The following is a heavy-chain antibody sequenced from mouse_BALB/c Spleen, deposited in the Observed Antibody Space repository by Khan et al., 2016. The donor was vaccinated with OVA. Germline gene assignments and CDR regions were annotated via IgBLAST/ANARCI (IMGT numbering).Heavy chain of an antibody. D-gene: IGHD1-3*01. CDR2: IWGDGST. J-gene: IGHJ4*01. V-gene: IGHV2-3*01. CDR3: DKWVNSYYAMDY. Sequence: VKLLESGPGLVAPSQSLSITCTVSGFSLTSYGVNWVRQPPGKGLEWLGVIWGDGSTNYHSGLKSRLSISKDNSKSQVFLKLNSLQTDDTVTYYCDKWVNSYYAMDYWGQGTSVTVSS. CDR1: GFSLTSYG.